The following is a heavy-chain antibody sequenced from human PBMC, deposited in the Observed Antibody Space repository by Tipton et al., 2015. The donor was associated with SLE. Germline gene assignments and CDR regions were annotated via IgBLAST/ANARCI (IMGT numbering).Heavy chain of an antibody. V-gene: IGHV4-39*07. CDR1: GGSISSGGYY. D-gene: IGHD4-11*01. J-gene: IGHJ4*02. CDR3: ARHHYSNYVHDY. CDR2: IYYSGST. Sequence: TLSLTCTVSGGSISSGGYYWSWIRQPPGKGLEWIGSIYYSGSTYYNPSLKSRVTISVDTSKNQFSLKLSSVTAADTAVYYCARHHYSNYVHDYWGQGTLVTVSS.